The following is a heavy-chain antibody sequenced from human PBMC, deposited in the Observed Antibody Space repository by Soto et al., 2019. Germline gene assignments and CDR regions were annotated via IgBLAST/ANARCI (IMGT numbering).Heavy chain of an antibody. CDR3: ARIGYGYPSGRGWFDP. J-gene: IGHJ5*02. Sequence: ASVKVSCKASGYTFTSYTMHWVRQAPGQSLEWMGWINAGNGDTKDSQKFQGRVTITRDISASTAYMELSSLRSEDTAVYYCARIGYGYPSGRGWFDPWGQGTLVTVSS. CDR1: GYTFTSYT. CDR2: INAGNGDT. V-gene: IGHV1-3*01. D-gene: IGHD5-18*01.